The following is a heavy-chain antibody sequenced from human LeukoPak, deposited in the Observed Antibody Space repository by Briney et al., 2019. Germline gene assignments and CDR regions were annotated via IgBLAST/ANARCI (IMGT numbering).Heavy chain of an antibody. CDR2: IYYSGST. D-gene: IGHD6-19*01. CDR3: ARDRGWCWFDP. Sequence: PSETLSLTCTVAGGSISSYYWSWIRQPPGKGLEWIGYIYYSGSTNYNPSLKSRVTISVDTSKNQFSLKLSSVTAADTAVYYCARDRGWCWFDPWGQGTLVTVSS. CDR1: GGSISSYY. J-gene: IGHJ5*02. V-gene: IGHV4-59*01.